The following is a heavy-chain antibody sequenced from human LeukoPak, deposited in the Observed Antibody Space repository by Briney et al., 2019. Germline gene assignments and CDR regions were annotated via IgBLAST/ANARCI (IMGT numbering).Heavy chain of an antibody. CDR2: MNPDNDDT. CDR1: GYTFTGYD. CDR3: ARGDRVSGGTDS. V-gene: IGHV1-8*03. D-gene: IGHD3-16*01. J-gene: IGHJ4*02. Sequence: ASVKVSCKTSGYTFTGYDINWVRQAPGQGLEWMGYMNPDNDDTGYAREFQGRVTITRDTSISTAYMELSSLRSEDTAVYYCARGDRVSGGTDSWGQGALVTVSS.